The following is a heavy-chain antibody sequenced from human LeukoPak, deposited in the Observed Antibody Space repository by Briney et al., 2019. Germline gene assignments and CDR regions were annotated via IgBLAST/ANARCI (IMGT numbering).Heavy chain of an antibody. CDR3: ARVTLRGSGWGSGYYFDY. CDR2: IIPIFGTA. J-gene: IGHJ4*02. V-gene: IGHV1-69*13. Sequence: ASVKVSCKASGGTFSSYAISWVRQAPGQGLEWMGGIIPIFGTANYAQKFQGRVTITADESTSTAYMELSSLRSEDTAVYYYARVTLRGSGWGSGYYFDYWGQGTLVTVSS. D-gene: IGHD3-10*01. CDR1: GGTFSSYA.